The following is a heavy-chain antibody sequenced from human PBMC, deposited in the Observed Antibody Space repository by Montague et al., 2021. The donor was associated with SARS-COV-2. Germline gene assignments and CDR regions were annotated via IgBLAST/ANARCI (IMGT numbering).Heavy chain of an antibody. CDR1: GDSISDYY. D-gene: IGHD3-10*01. CDR3: ARTSRGSRYFYGVDV. Sequence: SETLSLTCTGSGDSISDYYWSWIRQPPGMGLEWIGYIFRSGATNYNPPLKGRVIISLDTSKSQFSLRLSSVTAADTAIYYCARTSRGSRYFYGVDVWGQGTTVTVSS. CDR2: IFRSGAT. V-gene: IGHV4-59*01. J-gene: IGHJ6*02.